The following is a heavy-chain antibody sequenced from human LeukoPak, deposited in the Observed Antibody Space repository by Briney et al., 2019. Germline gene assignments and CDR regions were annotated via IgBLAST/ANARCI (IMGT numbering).Heavy chain of an antibody. V-gene: IGHV1-2*02. CDR3: AKSSGWYSHGAFDI. CDR2: INPNTGGT. D-gene: IGHD6-19*01. Sequence: ASVKVSCKASGYTFSGYYIHWVRQAPGQGLEWMGWINPNTGGTKYAQRFQDRVTMTRDTSISTAYMEVSRLRSDDTAVYYCAKSSGWYSHGAFDIWGQGTMVTVSS. CDR1: GYTFSGYY. J-gene: IGHJ3*02.